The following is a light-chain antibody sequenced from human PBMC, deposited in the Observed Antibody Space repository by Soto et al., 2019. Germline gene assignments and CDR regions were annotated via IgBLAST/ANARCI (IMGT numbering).Light chain of an antibody. CDR3: QQRSNWPIT. Sequence: EIVMPQSPATLPVSPGERAPLSSRASQSVSSNLAWYQQKPGQAPRFLIYGASTRATGIPARFSGSGSGTDFTLTIGSLEPEDFAIYYCQQRSNWPITFGQGTRLEIK. J-gene: IGKJ5*01. V-gene: IGKV3-11*01. CDR1: QSVSSN. CDR2: GAS.